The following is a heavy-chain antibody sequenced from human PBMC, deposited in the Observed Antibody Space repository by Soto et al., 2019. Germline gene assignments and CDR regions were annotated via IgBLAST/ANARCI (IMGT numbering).Heavy chain of an antibody. Sequence: GESPKISCKGSGFSFTSYWIGWVRQIPGKGLGWMGIIYPGDSYTRYSPSFQGQVTISADKSISTAYLQWNSLKASDTAMYYCARLSDPYYYYGMDVWGQGTTVTVSS. V-gene: IGHV5-51*01. CDR1: GFSFTSYW. CDR3: ARLSDPYYYYGMDV. CDR2: IYPGDSYT. J-gene: IGHJ6*02.